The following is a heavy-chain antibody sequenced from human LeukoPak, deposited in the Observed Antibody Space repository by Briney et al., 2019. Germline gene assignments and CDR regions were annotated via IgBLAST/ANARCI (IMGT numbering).Heavy chain of an antibody. D-gene: IGHD1-26*01. V-gene: IGHV4-34*01. CDR3: ARLDLGATKCLDY. Sequence: PSETLSLTCAVYGGSFSGYYWSWIRQPPGKGLEWIGEINHSGSTNYNPSLKSRVTISVDTSKNQFSLKLSSVTAADTAVYYCARLDLGATKCLDYWGQGTLVTVSS. CDR2: INHSGST. CDR1: GGSFSGYY. J-gene: IGHJ4*02.